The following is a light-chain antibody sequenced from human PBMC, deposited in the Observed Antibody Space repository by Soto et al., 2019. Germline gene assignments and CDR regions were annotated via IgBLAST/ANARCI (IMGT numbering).Light chain of an antibody. Sequence: QSALTQPASVSGSPGQSITISCTGTSSDVGGYNYVSWYQQHPGKAPQLMIYDVSTRPSGVSNRFSGSKSGNTASLTISGLQAEDEADYYCSSYTRSSTRVVGTGTKLTVL. CDR2: DVS. V-gene: IGLV2-14*01. CDR3: SSYTRSSTRV. CDR1: SSDVGGYNY. J-gene: IGLJ1*01.